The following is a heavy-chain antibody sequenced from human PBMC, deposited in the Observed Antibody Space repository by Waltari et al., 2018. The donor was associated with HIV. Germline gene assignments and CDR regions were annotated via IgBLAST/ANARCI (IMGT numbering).Heavy chain of an antibody. Sequence: QVQLVESGGGVVQPGKSLRLSCAASGFTFGSYGIHWVRQAPGKGLDWVAVISFDGRNEYYADSVKGRFTISRDNSKNTVYLQMNSLRAEDTAVYYCAKEGWELLQFGYYFDYWGQGTLVTVSS. CDR3: AKEGWELLQFGYYFDY. CDR1: GFTFGSYG. D-gene: IGHD1-26*01. J-gene: IGHJ4*02. V-gene: IGHV3-30*18. CDR2: ISFDGRNE.